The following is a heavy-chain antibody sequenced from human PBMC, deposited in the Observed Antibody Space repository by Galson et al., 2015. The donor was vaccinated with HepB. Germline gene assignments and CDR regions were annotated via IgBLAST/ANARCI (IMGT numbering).Heavy chain of an antibody. J-gene: IGHJ3*02. CDR1: GFTFSSYA. CDR2: ISGSGGST. CDR3: AKDTSGGYSYAGDDAFDI. Sequence: SLRPSCAASGFTFSSYAMSWVRQAPGKGLEWVSAISGSGGSTYYADSVKGRFTISRDNSKNTLYLQMNSLRAEDTAVYYCAKDTSGGYSYAGDDAFDIWGQGTMVTVSS. D-gene: IGHD5-18*01. V-gene: IGHV3-23*01.